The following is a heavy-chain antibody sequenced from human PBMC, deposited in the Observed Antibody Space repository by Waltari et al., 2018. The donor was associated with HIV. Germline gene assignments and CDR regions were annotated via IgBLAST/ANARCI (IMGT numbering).Heavy chain of an antibody. Sequence: QVQLVESGGGVVQPGRSLRLSCAASGFTFSSYGMHWVRQAPGKGLEWVAVISYDGSNKYYADSVKGRFTISRDNSKNTLYLQMNSLRAEDTAVYYCAKDRPISGSYYYYYGMDVWGQGTTVTVSS. CDR3: AKDRPISGSYYYYYGMDV. J-gene: IGHJ6*02. CDR1: GFTFSSYG. D-gene: IGHD1-26*01. CDR2: ISYDGSNK. V-gene: IGHV3-30*18.